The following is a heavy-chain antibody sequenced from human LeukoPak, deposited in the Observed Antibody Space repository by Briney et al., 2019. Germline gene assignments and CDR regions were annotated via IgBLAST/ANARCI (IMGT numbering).Heavy chain of an antibody. V-gene: IGHV1-2*06. CDR2: INPNTGGT. Sequence: ASVKVSCKASGYTFTGYYMNWVRQAPGQGLEWMGRINPNTGGTSYAQNFQGSVTMTRDTSITTVYMELSGLRSDDTAVYYCARVGDGLNDGFDIWGQGTMVTVSS. D-gene: IGHD5-24*01. CDR3: ARVGDGLNDGFDI. J-gene: IGHJ3*02. CDR1: GYTFTGYY.